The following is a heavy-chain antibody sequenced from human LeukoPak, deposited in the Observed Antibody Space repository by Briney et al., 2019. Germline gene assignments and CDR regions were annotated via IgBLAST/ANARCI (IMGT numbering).Heavy chain of an antibody. CDR2: IYYSGST. CDR3: ARESYDGSGYYLDY. D-gene: IGHD3-22*01. J-gene: IGHJ4*02. Sequence: PSETLSLTCTVSGGSISSYYWSWIRQPPGKGLEWIGYIYYSGSTNYNPSLKSRVTISVDTSKNQFSLKLSSVTAADTAVYYCARESYDGSGYYLDYWGQGTLVTVSS. V-gene: IGHV4-59*01. CDR1: GGSISSYY.